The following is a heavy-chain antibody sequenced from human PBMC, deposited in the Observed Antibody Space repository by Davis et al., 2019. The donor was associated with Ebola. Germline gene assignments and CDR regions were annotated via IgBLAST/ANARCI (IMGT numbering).Heavy chain of an antibody. Sequence: MPSETLSLTCTVSGGSVSSSSYYWSWIRQPPGKGLEWIGYIYYSGSTNYNPSLKSRVTISVDTSKNQFSLKMSSVTAAETAVYYCASQYSGSYGTFDYWGQGTLVTVSS. CDR2: IYYSGST. V-gene: IGHV4-61*01. CDR1: GGSVSSSSYY. D-gene: IGHD1-26*01. CDR3: ASQYSGSYGTFDY. J-gene: IGHJ4*02.